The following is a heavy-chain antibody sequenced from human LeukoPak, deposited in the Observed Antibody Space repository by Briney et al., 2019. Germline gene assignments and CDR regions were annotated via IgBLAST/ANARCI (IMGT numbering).Heavy chain of an antibody. CDR1: GFTFDDYA. Sequence: PGRSLRLSCAASGFTFDDYAMHWVRQAPGKGLEWVSGISWNSGSIGYADSVKGRFTIPRDNAKNSLYLQMNSLRAEDTALYYCAKGYCSSTSCYIDYWGQGTLVTVSS. D-gene: IGHD2-2*02. J-gene: IGHJ4*02. CDR2: ISWNSGSI. CDR3: AKGYCSSTSCYIDY. V-gene: IGHV3-9*01.